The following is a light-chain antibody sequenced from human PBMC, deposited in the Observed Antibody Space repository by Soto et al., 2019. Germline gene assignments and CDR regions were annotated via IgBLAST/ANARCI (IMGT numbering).Light chain of an antibody. V-gene: IGLV2-14*03. J-gene: IGLJ2*01. CDR3: SSWTTSTTMI. CDR2: DVN. Sequence: QSALTQPASVSGSPGQSITISCTGTRSDIGADNFVSWYQQHPGQVPKLILYDVNVRPSGVSNRFSGSKSGNTASLTISGLQAEDEADYYCSSWTTSTTMIFGGGTQLTVL. CDR1: RSDIGADNF.